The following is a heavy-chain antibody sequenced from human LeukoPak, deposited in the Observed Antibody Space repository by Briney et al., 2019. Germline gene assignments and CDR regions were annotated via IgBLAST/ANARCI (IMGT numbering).Heavy chain of an antibody. Sequence: SETLSLTCTVSGGSISSGGYYWSWIRQHPGKGLEWIGYIYYSGSTYYNPSLKSRVTISVDTSKNQFSLKLSSVTAADTAVYYCAREVFHSSGPQRPYYYGVDVWGQGTTVTVSS. V-gene: IGHV4-31*03. J-gene: IGHJ6*02. CDR1: GGSISSGGYY. CDR3: AREVFHSSGPQRPYYYGVDV. CDR2: IYYSGST. D-gene: IGHD3-22*01.